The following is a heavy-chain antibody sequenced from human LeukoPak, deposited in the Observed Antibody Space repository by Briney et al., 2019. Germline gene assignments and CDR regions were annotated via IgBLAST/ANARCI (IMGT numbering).Heavy chain of an antibody. CDR3: AKDPRRAAVYYYSGMDV. CDR1: GFTFSSYA. J-gene: IGHJ6*02. Sequence: TGGSQRLFCAASGFTFSSYAMRWVRQARGKGLECVSAISGSGGSTYYADYVKSRFTTTRDNSKNTLYQQMNSLRADDKAVYYCAKDPRRAAVYYYSGMDVWGQGPTVTVSS. CDR2: ISGSGGST. V-gene: IGHV3-23*01. D-gene: IGHD1-14*01.